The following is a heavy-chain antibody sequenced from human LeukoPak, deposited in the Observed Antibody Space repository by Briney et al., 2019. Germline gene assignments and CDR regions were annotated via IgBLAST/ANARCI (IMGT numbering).Heavy chain of an antibody. Sequence: GRSLRLSCAASGFTFSSFGMHWVRQSPGKGLEWVAVIWYDGSTKVYADSVKGRFTISRDNSRNTLYLQVNSLRAEDTAVYYCARDRYSSMWSVFEYWGQGALVTVSS. D-gene: IGHD6-13*01. CDR1: GFTFSSFG. CDR2: IWYDGSTK. V-gene: IGHV3-33*01. J-gene: IGHJ4*02. CDR3: ARDRYSSMWSVFEY.